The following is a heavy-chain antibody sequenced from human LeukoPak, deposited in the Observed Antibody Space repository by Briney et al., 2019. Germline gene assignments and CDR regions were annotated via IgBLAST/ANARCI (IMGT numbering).Heavy chain of an antibody. J-gene: IGHJ5*02. V-gene: IGHV3-7*01. CDR2: INRDGSVR. CDR1: GFSFNAFW. Sequence: GGSLRLSCEASGFSFNAFWMSWVRQAPAKGLEWVANINRDGSVRHYVESVRGRFTISRDNARNSLFLQMNSLRVEDTAVYYCAREDGGWLRADLWGQGTLVTVSS. D-gene: IGHD5-24*01. CDR3: AREDGGWLRADL.